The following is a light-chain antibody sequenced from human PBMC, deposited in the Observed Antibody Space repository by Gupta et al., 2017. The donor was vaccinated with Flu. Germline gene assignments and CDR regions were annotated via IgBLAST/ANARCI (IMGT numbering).Light chain of an antibody. CDR3: GTWDSSRSAWV. CDR2: ENN. V-gene: IGLV1-51*02. Sequence: KITIACTGTSSNIGNNNVVWYHQLPGTAPNLLIYENNRRPSGIPDRFSGSKSDTSATVIITGLQTGDEADYYCGTWDSSRSAWVFGGGTKLTVL. J-gene: IGLJ3*02. CDR1: SSNIGNNN.